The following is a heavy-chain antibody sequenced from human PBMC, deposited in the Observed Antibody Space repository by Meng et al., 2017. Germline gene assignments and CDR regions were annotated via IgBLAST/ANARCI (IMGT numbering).Heavy chain of an antibody. CDR3: ARSELVEATTWFDP. V-gene: IGHV1-8*03. CDR2: ENPNSGNT. CDR1: GYTFTSYD. J-gene: IGHJ5*02. D-gene: IGHD1-26*01. Sequence: ASVKVSCKASGYTFTSYDINWVRQATGQGLEWMGWENPNSGNTGYAQKFQGRVTITRNTSISTAYTELSSLGSEDTTVYYCARSELVEATTWFDPWAQGTLVTVSS.